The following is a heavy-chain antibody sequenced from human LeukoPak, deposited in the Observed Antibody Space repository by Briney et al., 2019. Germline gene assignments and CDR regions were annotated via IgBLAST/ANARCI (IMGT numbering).Heavy chain of an antibody. V-gene: IGHV3-23*01. J-gene: IGHJ4*02. CDR1: GXXFSNYD. CDR2: ISASGIHI. Sequence: GGSLRLSCAVSGXXFSNYDMNWVRQAPGKGPEWITTISASGIHIYYADSAKGRFTISRDNSRNTLELQMNSLRGEDTAVYYCVRMVSGDSWGQGTLVTVTS. D-gene: IGHD2-8*01. CDR3: VRMVSGDS.